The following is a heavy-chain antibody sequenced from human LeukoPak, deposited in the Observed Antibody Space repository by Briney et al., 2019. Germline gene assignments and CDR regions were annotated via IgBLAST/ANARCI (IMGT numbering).Heavy chain of an antibody. CDR3: ARARAGYCDSTSCYGFDY. D-gene: IGHD2-2*01. Sequence: GGSLRLSCAASGFTFSTYIMNWVRQAPGKGLEWVSSISGSSAYIYYADSVKGRFTISRDNAKNSLYLQMNSLRAEDTAVYYCARARAGYCDSTSCYGFDYWGQGTLVTVSS. J-gene: IGHJ4*02. V-gene: IGHV3-21*01. CDR2: ISGSSAYI. CDR1: GFTFSTYI.